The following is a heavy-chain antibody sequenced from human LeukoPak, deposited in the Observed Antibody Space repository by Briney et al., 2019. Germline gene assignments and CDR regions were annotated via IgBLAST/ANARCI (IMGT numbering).Heavy chain of an antibody. V-gene: IGHV3-7*05. Sequence: GGSLRLSCGAAAFTLISHWMSLVRQAPGKGLEWLTNRKQDGSEQYYVDSVRGRFAISSDNAKNSVYLQMKSLTADDTAIYYCSRESAGGPDYWGQGTLVTVSS. J-gene: IGHJ4*02. CDR3: SRESAGGPDY. CDR1: AFTLISHW. D-gene: IGHD6-19*01. CDR2: RKQDGSEQ.